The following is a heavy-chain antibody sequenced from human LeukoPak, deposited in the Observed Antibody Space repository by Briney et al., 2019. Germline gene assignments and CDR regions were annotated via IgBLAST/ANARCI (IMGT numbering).Heavy chain of an antibody. CDR2: IEYDGTDT. V-gene: IGHV3-30*02. Sequence: GGALRLSCVASGFTFSNYGMHWVRQAPGKGLEWVAFIEYDGTDTHFADSVRGRFTISRDNSEDTLYLQIITLRAVDTAVYYCARNRLRATATYMDVWGKGTTVTVSS. D-gene: IGHD2-15*01. CDR3: ARNRLRATATYMDV. J-gene: IGHJ6*04. CDR1: GFTFSNYG.